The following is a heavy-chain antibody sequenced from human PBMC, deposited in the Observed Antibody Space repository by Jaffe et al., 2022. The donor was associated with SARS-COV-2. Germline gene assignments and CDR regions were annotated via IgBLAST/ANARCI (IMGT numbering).Heavy chain of an antibody. V-gene: IGHV4-31*03. CDR2: IYYSGST. CDR3: ARSIRFLEWSNWFDP. Sequence: QVQLQESGPGLVKPSQTLSLTCTVSGGSISSGGYYWSWIRQHPGKGLEWIGYIYYSGSTYYNPSLKSRVTISVDTSKNQFSLKLSSVTAADTAVYYCARSIRFLEWSNWFDPWGQGTLVTVSS. J-gene: IGHJ5*02. D-gene: IGHD3-3*01. CDR1: GGSISSGGYY.